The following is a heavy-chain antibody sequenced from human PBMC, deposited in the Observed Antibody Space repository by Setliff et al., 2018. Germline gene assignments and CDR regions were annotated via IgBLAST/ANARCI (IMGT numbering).Heavy chain of an antibody. CDR1: GFTFSNYY. Sequence: GGSLRLSCAASGFTFSNYYMTWIRQAPGKGLEWISYIHDSGNPTYYADSVKGRFTGSRDNAKNSLYLQMNSLRAEDTAVYYCARGVIAAAGIDYWGQGTLVTVSS. V-gene: IGHV3-11*04. CDR2: IHDSGNPT. J-gene: IGHJ4*02. CDR3: ARGVIAAAGIDY. D-gene: IGHD6-13*01.